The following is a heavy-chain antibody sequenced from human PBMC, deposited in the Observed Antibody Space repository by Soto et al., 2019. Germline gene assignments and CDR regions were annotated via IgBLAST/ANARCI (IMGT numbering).Heavy chain of an antibody. CDR1: GFTFSSYA. V-gene: IGHV3-23*01. D-gene: IGHD3-9*01. Sequence: EVQLLESGGGLGQPGGSLRLSCAASGFTFSSYAMTWVRQAPGKGLEWVSGISGSGATTSYADSVKGRFTVSRDNSKNTLYLQMNSLRVEDTAVYHCAKLRYFDWSAYNWFEYWGQGTPVIVSS. CDR3: AKLRYFDWSAYNWFEY. J-gene: IGHJ5*01. CDR2: ISGSGATT.